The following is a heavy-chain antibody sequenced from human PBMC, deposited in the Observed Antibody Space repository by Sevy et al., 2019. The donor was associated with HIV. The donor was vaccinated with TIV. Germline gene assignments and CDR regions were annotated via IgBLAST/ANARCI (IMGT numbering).Heavy chain of an antibody. D-gene: IGHD5-12*01. V-gene: IGHV3-7*01. CDR2: IKQDGSEK. CDR1: GFTFSSYW. J-gene: IGHJ6*02. CDR3: ARDYDYGVVYYYYGMDV. Sequence: GGSLRLSCAASGFTFSSYWMSWVRQAPGKGLEWVANIKQDGSEKYYVDSVKGRFTISRDNAKNSLYLQMNSLRAEDTAVYYCARDYDYGVVYYYYGMDVWGQGTTVTVSS.